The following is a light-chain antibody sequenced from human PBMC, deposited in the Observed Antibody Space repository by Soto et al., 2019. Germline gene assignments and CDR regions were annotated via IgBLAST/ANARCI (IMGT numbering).Light chain of an antibody. CDR3: QHYNKPPPVT. J-gene: IGKJ2*01. Sequence: EIVMTQSPATLSVSPGERATLSCRASQSVGNNLAWYQQKPGQSPRLLIYGASTGATGVPARFSGSGSGTEFTLNISSLQSEDFAVYYCQHYNKPPPVTFGQGTKLEIK. CDR1: QSVGNN. CDR2: GAS. V-gene: IGKV3-15*01.